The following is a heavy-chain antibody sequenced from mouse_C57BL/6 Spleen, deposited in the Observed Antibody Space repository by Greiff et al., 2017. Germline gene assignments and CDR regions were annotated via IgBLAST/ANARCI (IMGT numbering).Heavy chain of an antibody. Sequence: VQLQQSGPELVKPGASVKISCKASGYTFTDYYINWVKQRPGQGLEWIGWIYPGSGNTKYNEKFKGKATLTVDTSSSTAYMQLRSLTSDDSAVYFCARRIGNCYDYEDAMDYWGQGTSVTVSS. CDR2: IYPGSGNT. D-gene: IGHD2-4*01. J-gene: IGHJ4*01. CDR3: ARRIGNCYDYEDAMDY. V-gene: IGHV1-84*01. CDR1: GYTFTDYY.